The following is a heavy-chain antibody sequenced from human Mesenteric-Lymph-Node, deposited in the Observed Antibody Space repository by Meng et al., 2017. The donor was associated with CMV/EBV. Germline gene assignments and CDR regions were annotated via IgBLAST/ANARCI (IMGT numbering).Heavy chain of an antibody. V-gene: IGHV3-23*01. J-gene: IGHJ4*02. CDR3: AKPAGSYIYYFDY. Sequence: CAASGFSFRSYVMNWVRQAPGKGLEWVSDISGSGGTTHYADSVKGRFTISRDNSKNTVYLQMNSLRAEDTAVYYCAKPAGSYIYYFDYWGQGTLVTVSS. CDR1: GFSFRSYV. CDR2: ISGSGGTT. D-gene: IGHD1-26*01.